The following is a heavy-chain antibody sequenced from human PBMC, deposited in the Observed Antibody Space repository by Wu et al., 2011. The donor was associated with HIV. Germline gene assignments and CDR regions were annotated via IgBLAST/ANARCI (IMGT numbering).Heavy chain of an antibody. Sequence: SGFTFDDYAMHWVRQAPGKGLEWVSGISWNSGSIGYADSVKGRFTISRDNAKNSLYLQMNSLRAEDTALYYCAKEGAMVRGVISYYYGMDVWGQGTTVTVSS. CDR2: ISWNSGSI. CDR1: GFTFDDYA. V-gene: IGHV3-9*01. J-gene: IGHJ6*02. CDR3: AKEGAMVRGVISYYYGMDV. D-gene: IGHD3-10*01.